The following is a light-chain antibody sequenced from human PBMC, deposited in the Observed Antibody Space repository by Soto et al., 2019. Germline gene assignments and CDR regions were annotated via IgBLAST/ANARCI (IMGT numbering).Light chain of an antibody. Sequence: EVVLTQSPDTMSLPPGQRATLSCRASQSVSSNLSCYQQKPGQAPPLLLYDASTRATGVPVRFSGSGFWTDFTLPISSLEAEDSAVYYCQQRSNWPSITFGQGTRVDIK. CDR1: QSVSSN. V-gene: IGKV3-11*01. J-gene: IGKJ5*01. CDR3: QQRSNWPSIT. CDR2: DAS.